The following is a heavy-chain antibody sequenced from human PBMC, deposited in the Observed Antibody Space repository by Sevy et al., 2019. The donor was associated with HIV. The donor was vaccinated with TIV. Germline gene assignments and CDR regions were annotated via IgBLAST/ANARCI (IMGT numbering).Heavy chain of an antibody. V-gene: IGHV3-23*01. Sequence: GGSLRLSCAASGFTLSSYDMSWVRQAPGKGLEWVSAISGSGGSTYYADSVKGRFTISRDNSKNTLYLQMNSLRAEDTAVYYCAKVGLIWSGLNWFDPWGQGTLVTVSS. CDR2: ISGSGGST. CDR1: GFTLSSYD. D-gene: IGHD3-3*01. CDR3: AKVGLIWSGLNWFDP. J-gene: IGHJ5*02.